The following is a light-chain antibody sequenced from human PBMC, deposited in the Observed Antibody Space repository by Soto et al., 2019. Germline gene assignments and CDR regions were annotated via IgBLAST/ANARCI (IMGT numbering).Light chain of an antibody. CDR3: QQYNVYLWT. CDR1: QSINSW. Sequence: DIQMTQSPSALSASVGDRVTITCRASQSINSWLAWYQQKPGKAPKLLIYRASNLESGVPSRFSGSGSGTEFTLTISSLQPDDFATYYCQQYNVYLWTFGQGTKVDIK. CDR2: RAS. V-gene: IGKV1-5*03. J-gene: IGKJ1*01.